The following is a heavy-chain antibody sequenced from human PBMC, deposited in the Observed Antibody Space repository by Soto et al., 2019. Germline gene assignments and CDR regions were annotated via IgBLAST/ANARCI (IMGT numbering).Heavy chain of an antibody. V-gene: IGHV4-39*01. Sequence: QLQLQESGPGLVKPSETLSLTCTVSGVSISNSSYYWGWIRRPPGKGLEWIGTIYYSWITYYNPSLKSRVTSSVDTSKNQFSLKLTSVTAADTAVYYCARHGSNWGQGTLVTVSS. J-gene: IGHJ4*02. CDR3: ARHGSN. CDR2: IYYSWIT. CDR1: GVSISNSSYY.